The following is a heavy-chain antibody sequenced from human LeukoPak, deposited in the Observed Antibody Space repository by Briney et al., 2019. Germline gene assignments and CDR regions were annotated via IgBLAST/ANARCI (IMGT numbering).Heavy chain of an antibody. CDR3: AAQCNDDFCYKRDYMDV. Sequence: EASVKVSCKTSKNMFTGYFMHWVRQAPGQGLEWIGWINPNSGGTLFARRMQGRVTMTRDTSIGATYTELSRLTSDDTALYYCAAQCNDDFCYKRDYMDVWGKGTMVIVSS. D-gene: IGHD2-2*02. CDR2: INPNSGGT. CDR1: KNMFTGYF. J-gene: IGHJ6*03. V-gene: IGHV1-2*02.